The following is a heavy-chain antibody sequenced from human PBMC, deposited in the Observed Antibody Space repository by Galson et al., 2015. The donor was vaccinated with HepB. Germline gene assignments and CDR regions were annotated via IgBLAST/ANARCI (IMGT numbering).Heavy chain of an antibody. D-gene: IGHD6-13*01. Sequence: SLRLSCAASGFNFGSYGMHWVRQAPGKGLEWVAVTWYDGTDKKYAESVKGRFTISRDNSKNTLYLQMNSVRVEDTAVYYCVKDRGMGSAWYVLEHWGQGALVTVSS. J-gene: IGHJ4*02. V-gene: IGHV3-33*08. CDR3: VKDRGMGSAWYVLEH. CDR2: TWYDGTDK. CDR1: GFNFGSYG.